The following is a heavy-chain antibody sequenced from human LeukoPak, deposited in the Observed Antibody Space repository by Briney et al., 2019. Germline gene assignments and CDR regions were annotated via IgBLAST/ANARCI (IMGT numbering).Heavy chain of an antibody. J-gene: IGHJ4*02. V-gene: IGHV1-69*13. CDR1: GGTFSSYA. CDR2: IIPIFGTA. CDR3: VRDLSVVVVGVRGGYDY. D-gene: IGHD2-15*01. Sequence: SVKVSCKASGGTFSSYAISWVRQAPGQGLEWMGGIIPIFGTANYAQKFQGRVTITADESTSTAYMELSSLRAEDTAVYYCVRDLSVVVVGVRGGYDYWGQGTLVTVSS.